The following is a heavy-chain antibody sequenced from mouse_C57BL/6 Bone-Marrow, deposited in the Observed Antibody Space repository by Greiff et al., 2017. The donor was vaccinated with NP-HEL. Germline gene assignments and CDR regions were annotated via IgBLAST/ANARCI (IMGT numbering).Heavy chain of an antibody. Sequence: QVQLQQSGAELVKPGASVKLSCKASGYTFTEYTIHWVKQRSGQGLEWIGWVYPGSGSIKYNEKFKDKATLTADKSSSTVYMDLSISTSEDSAVYFCARPGDYFGSSYGYFDVWGTGTTVTVSS. D-gene: IGHD1-1*01. V-gene: IGHV1-62-2*01. CDR1: GYTFTEYT. CDR2: VYPGSGSI. CDR3: ARPGDYFGSSYGYFDV. J-gene: IGHJ1*03.